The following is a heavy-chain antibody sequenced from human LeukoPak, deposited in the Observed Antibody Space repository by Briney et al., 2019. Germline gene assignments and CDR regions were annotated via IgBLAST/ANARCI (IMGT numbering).Heavy chain of an antibody. CDR3: ARGGLLLWFGEGFDY. CDR2: MSYDGTNK. D-gene: IGHD3-10*01. Sequence: GGSLRLSCAASGFTFSSYAMHWVRQAPGKGLEWVAVMSYDGTNKYYTDSVKGRFTISRDNSKNTLYLQMNSLRAEDTAVYYCARGGLLLWFGEGFDYWGQGTLVTVSS. V-gene: IGHV3-30*04. CDR1: GFTFSSYA. J-gene: IGHJ4*02.